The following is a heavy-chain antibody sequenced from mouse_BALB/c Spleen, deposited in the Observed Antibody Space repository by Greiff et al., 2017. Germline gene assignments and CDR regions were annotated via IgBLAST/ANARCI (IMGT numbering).Heavy chain of an antibody. CDR3: TRPTMIRGWFAY. J-gene: IGHJ3*01. CDR1: GYTFTDYE. D-gene: IGHD2-4*01. CDR2: IDPETGGT. V-gene: IGHV1-15*01. Sequence: VQLQQSGAELVRPGASVTLSCKASGYTFTDYEMHWVKQTPVHGLEWIGAIDPETGGTAYNQKFKGKATLTADKSSSTAYMELRSLTSEDSAVYYCTRPTMIRGWFAYWGQGTLVTVSA.